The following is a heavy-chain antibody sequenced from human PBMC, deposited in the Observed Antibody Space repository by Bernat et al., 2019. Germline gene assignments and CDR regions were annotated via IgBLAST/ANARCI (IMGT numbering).Heavy chain of an antibody. J-gene: IGHJ4*02. CDR3: ARIPYSGYSGYEFDY. Sequence: QVQLQESGPGLVKPSGTLSLTCAASGGSISSSNWWSWVRQPPGKGLEWIGEIYHSGSTNYNPSLKSRVTISVDKSKNQFSLKLSSVTAADTAVYYCARIPYSGYSGYEFDYWGQGTLVTVSS. CDR2: IYHSGST. D-gene: IGHD5-12*01. CDR1: GGSISSSNW. V-gene: IGHV4-4*02.